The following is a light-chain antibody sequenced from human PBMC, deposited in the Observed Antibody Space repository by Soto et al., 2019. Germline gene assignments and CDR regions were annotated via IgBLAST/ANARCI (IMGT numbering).Light chain of an antibody. J-gene: IGKJ1*01. CDR2: GAS. V-gene: IGKV3-15*01. CDR3: QQYYDNPRT. Sequence: EIVMTQSPATLSVSPGERSTLSCRASESVSSKLAWYQQKHGQXHRXXIYGASTRATGIPARFSGSGSGTAGTITISSLQAEDGAVYDGQQYYDNPRTFGQGTKVDIK. CDR1: ESVSSK.